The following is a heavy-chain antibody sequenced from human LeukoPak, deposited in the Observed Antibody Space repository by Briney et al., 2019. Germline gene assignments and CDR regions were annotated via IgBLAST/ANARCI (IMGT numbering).Heavy chain of an antibody. J-gene: IGHJ4*02. D-gene: IGHD2-15*01. CDR2: INHSAST. CDR1: GGSFSGYY. CDR3: ARGTGYGSGYLDY. Sequence: SETLSLTCAVYGGSFSGYYWSWIRQPPGKGLEWIGEINHSASTNYNPSLKSRVTISVDTSKNQFSLKLSSVTAADTAVYYCARGTGYGSGYLDYWGQGTLVTVSS. V-gene: IGHV4-34*01.